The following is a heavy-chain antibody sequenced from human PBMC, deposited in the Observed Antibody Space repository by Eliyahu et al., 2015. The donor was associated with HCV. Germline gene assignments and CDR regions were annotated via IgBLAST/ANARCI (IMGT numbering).Heavy chain of an antibody. J-gene: IGHJ4*02. CDR2: ISGYNGNT. CDR3: ARSAPIGEYYFDY. D-gene: IGHD3-16*01. CDR1: GYTFTTYG. V-gene: IGHV1-18*01. Sequence: QVQLVQSGAEVKKPGASVEVSCKASGYTFTTYGITWVRQAPGQGLEWMGWISGYNGNTNYAQKLQGRVTMTTDTSTTTGYMELRSLRSDDTAVYYCARSAPIGEYYFDYWGQGTLVTVSS.